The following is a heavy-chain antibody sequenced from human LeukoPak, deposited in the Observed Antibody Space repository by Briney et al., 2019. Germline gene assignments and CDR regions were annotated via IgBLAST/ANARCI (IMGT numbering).Heavy chain of an antibody. J-gene: IGHJ4*02. CDR1: GFTVSSNY. V-gene: IGHV3-66*01. D-gene: IGHD6-13*01. CDR2: IYSGGST. Sequence: PGGSLRLSCAASGFTVSSNYMTWVRQAPGKGLEWVSVIYSGGSTNYADSVKGRFTISRDNSKNTLYLQMNSLRVEDTAVYHCAREAAADPYHFDYWGQGTLVTVSS. CDR3: AREAAADPYHFDY.